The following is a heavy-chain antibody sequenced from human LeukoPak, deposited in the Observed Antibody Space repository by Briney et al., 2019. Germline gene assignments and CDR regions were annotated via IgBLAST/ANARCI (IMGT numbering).Heavy chain of an antibody. D-gene: IGHD3-22*01. Sequence: GGSVTLSCAASGFTFNNYAMTWVRQAPGKGLECVLGISGSTGVTLYADSVKGRFTISRDNSKNTLYLQMNGLRAEDTAVYYCAKFNLYYDNNDPDCFDIWGRGTMVTVSS. V-gene: IGHV3-23*01. J-gene: IGHJ3*02. CDR3: AKFNLYYDNNDPDCFDI. CDR1: GFTFNNYA. CDR2: ISGSTGVT.